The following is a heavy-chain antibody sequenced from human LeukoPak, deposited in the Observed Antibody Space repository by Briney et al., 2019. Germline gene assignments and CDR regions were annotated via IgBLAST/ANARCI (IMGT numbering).Heavy chain of an antibody. D-gene: IGHD2-2*01. CDR1: GFTFSSYG. V-gene: IGHV3-30*18. Sequence: GGSLRLSCAASGFTFSSYGMHWVRQAPGKGLEWVAVISYDGSNKYCADSVKGRFTISRDNSKNTLYLQMNSLRAEDTAVYYCAKDVDIVVVPAAFGHFDYWGQGTLVTVSS. CDR3: AKDVDIVVVPAAFGHFDY. CDR2: ISYDGSNK. J-gene: IGHJ4*02.